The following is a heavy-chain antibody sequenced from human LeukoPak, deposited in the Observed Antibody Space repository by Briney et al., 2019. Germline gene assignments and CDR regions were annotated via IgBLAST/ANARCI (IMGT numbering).Heavy chain of an antibody. Sequence: SETLSLTCTVSGGSISSYYWCWIRQPPGKGLEWMGYIYYSGSTNYNPSLKSRVTISADTSKNQFSLKLSSVTAADTAVYYCARCRGYSYGELDYWGRGTLVTVSS. CDR3: ARCRGYSYGELDY. D-gene: IGHD5-18*01. CDR1: GGSISSYY. V-gene: IGHV4-59*01. CDR2: IYYSGST. J-gene: IGHJ4*02.